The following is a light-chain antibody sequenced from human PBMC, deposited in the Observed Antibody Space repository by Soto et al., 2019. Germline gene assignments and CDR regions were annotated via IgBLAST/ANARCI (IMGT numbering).Light chain of an antibody. Sequence: DIQMTQSPSSLSASVGDRVTITCRASQTISSYLNWYQQKPGKAPKLLIYAASSLQGGVPSRFSGSGSGTDFTLTISSLQPEHFATYYCQQSHSIPYTFGQGTKLEIK. CDR1: QTISSY. V-gene: IGKV1-39*01. CDR2: AAS. CDR3: QQSHSIPYT. J-gene: IGKJ2*01.